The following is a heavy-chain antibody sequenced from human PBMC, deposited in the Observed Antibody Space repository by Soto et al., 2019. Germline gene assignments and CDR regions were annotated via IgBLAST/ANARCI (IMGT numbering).Heavy chain of an antibody. J-gene: IGHJ4*02. CDR2: VYPRDSDT. CDR1: GYIFIDYW. V-gene: IGHV5-51*01. D-gene: IGHD2-15*01. CDR3: ARPPLPGYSIHFNS. Sequence: PGESLKISCKASGYIFIDYWIGWVRQMPGKGLEWMGIVYPRDSDTRYSPSFQGQVSISADRSTGTAFPQWRSLKASDTALYYCARPPLPGYSIHFNSWGQGTRVTVSS.